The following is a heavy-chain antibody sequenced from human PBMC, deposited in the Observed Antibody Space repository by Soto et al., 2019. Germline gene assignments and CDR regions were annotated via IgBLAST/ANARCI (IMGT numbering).Heavy chain of an antibody. J-gene: IGHJ4*02. CDR2: IYSGGST. D-gene: IGHD3-22*01. CDR1: GFTVSSNY. Sequence: GGSLRLSCAASGFTVSSNYMSWVRQAPGKGLEWVSVIYSGGSTYYADSVKGRFTISRDNSKNTLYLQMNSLRAEDTAVYYCARARYYYDSSGYVYDYWGQGTLVTVSS. CDR3: ARARYYYDSSGYVYDY. V-gene: IGHV3-53*01.